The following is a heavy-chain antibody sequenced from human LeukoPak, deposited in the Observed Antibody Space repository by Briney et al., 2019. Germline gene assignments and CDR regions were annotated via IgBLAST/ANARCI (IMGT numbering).Heavy chain of an antibody. Sequence: GGSLRLSCAASGFTFSSYSMNWVRQAPGKGLEWVSSISSSSSYIYYADSVKGRFTISRDNAKNSLYLQMNSLRAEATAVYYGARGLTTVTTGDYWGQGTLVTVSS. CDR2: ISSSSSYI. CDR1: GFTFSSYS. D-gene: IGHD4-17*01. CDR3: ARGLTTVTTGDY. J-gene: IGHJ4*02. V-gene: IGHV3-21*01.